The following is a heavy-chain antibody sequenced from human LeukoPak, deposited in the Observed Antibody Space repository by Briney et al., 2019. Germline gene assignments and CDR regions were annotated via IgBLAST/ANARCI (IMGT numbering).Heavy chain of an antibody. D-gene: IGHD1-26*01. CDR2: ISTYNGNT. V-gene: IGHV1-18*01. J-gene: IGHJ4*02. CDR1: GYTFTSYG. Sequence: ASVKVSCKASGYTFTSYGLTWVRQAPGQGLEWMGWISTYNGNTKYAQKVQGRVTMTADTSTSTGYMELRSLRSDDTAVYYCARAAMVVGATTYFDYWGQGTLVTVSS. CDR3: ARAAMVVGATTYFDY.